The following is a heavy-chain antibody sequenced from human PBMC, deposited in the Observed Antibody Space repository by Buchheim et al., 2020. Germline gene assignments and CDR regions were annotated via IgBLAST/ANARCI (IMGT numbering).Heavy chain of an antibody. CDR2: INSDGGTT. CDR1: GFTFSNYW. D-gene: IGHD1-7*01. J-gene: IGHJ4*02. CDR3: ARGRGVGLELRAVDY. V-gene: IGHV3-74*02. Sequence: VQLVESGGGVVQPGRSRRLSCAASGFTFSNYWMHWVRQTPGKGLVWVSHINSDGGTTNYADSVKGRVTISRDNAKSTLYLQMSSLRAEDTAVYYCARGRGVGLELRAVDYWGQGTL.